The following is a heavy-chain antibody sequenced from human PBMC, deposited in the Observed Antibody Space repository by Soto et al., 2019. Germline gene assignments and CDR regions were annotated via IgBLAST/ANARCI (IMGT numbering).Heavy chain of an antibody. V-gene: IGHV4-59*01. D-gene: IGHD6-13*01. CDR3: ARESGQQQNY. Sequence: ETLSLTCTVSGGSISRYYWSWIRQPPGKGLEWIGYIYYSGSTNSNPSLKSRVTISVDTSQNQFYLNLSSVTAADTDVYYCARESGQQQNYWGQGTMVTVSS. CDR1: GGSISRYY. J-gene: IGHJ4*02. CDR2: IYYSGST.